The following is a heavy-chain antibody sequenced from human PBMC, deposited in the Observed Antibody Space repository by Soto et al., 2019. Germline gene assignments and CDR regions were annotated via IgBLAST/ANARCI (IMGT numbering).Heavy chain of an antibody. V-gene: IGHV4-34*01. CDR3: ARGLKEYYDFWSGKGGWFDP. CDR1: GGSFSGYY. D-gene: IGHD3-3*01. CDR2: ISHSGST. Sequence: QVQLQQWGAGLLKPSETLSLTCAVYGGSFSGYYWSWIRQPPGKGLEWIGEISHSGSTNYNPSLKSRVTISVDTSKNQFSLKLSSVTAADTAVYYCARGLKEYYDFWSGKGGWFDPWGQGTLVTVSS. J-gene: IGHJ5*02.